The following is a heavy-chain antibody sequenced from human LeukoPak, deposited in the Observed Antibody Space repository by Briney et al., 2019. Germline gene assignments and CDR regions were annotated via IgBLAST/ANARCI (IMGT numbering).Heavy chain of an antibody. CDR1: GFTFSSYA. D-gene: IGHD3-3*02. CDR2: INGGGVNT. V-gene: IGHV3-23*01. CDR3: ASSISSRSTFDP. J-gene: IGHJ5*02. Sequence: GGSLRLSCAASGFTFSSYAMSWVRQAPGKGLEWVSTINGGGVNTHYADSVGGRFTTSRDNSKNTLFLQMNSLRAEDTAVYYCASSISSRSTFDPWGQGTLVTVSS.